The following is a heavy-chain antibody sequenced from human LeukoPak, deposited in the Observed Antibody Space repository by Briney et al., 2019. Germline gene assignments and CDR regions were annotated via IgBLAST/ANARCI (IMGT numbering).Heavy chain of an antibody. J-gene: IGHJ4*02. CDR3: ARDRIAARRSGFDY. CDR2: ISNSSSYI. V-gene: IGHV3-21*01. CDR1: GFTFSSYS. D-gene: IGHD6-6*01. Sequence: GGSLRLSCAASGFTFSSYSMNWVRQAPGKGLEWVSSISNSSSYIYYADSVKGRFTISRDNAKNSLYLQMNSLRAEDTAVYYCARDRIAARRSGFDYWGQGTLVTVSS.